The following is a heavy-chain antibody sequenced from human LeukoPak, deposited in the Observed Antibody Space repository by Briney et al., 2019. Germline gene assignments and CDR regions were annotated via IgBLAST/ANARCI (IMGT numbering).Heavy chain of an antibody. Sequence: SETLSLTCTVSGGSISSYYWSWIRQPPGKGLEWIGYIYYSGSTNYNPSLKSRVTISVDTSKKQFSLKLSSVTAADTAVYYCARDRGVTNYYYNGMDVWGQGTTVTVSS. D-gene: IGHD3-10*01. CDR3: ARDRGVTNYYYNGMDV. J-gene: IGHJ6*02. V-gene: IGHV4-59*01. CDR2: IYYSGST. CDR1: GGSISSYY.